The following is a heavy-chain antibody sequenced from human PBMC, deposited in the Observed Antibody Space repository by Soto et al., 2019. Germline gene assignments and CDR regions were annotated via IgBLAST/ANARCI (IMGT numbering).Heavy chain of an antibody. V-gene: IGHV3-30*03. J-gene: IGHJ4*02. D-gene: IGHD3-10*01. CDR1: GFPFTSYG. CDR2: ISYDGSDK. Sequence: QVQLVESGGDVIQPGRSVRLSCAASGFPFTSYGMHWVREGPDIGLEWVAIISYDGSDKYYADCVKGRVTISRDNSKNTLYLQMNSLGHEDMALYYCVGGQYYFDYRGQGTLVIVSS. CDR3: VGGQYYFDY.